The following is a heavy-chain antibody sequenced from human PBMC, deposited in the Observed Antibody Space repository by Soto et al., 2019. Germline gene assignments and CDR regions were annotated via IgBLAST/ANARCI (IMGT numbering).Heavy chain of an antibody. J-gene: IGHJ6*02. D-gene: IGHD3-10*01. V-gene: IGHV5-10-1*01. CDR2: IDPSDSYT. Sequence: GESLKISCKGSGYSFTSYWISWVRQMPGKGLEWMGRIDPSDSYTNYSPSFQGHVTISADKSISTAYLQWSSLKASDTAMYYCARLGITMVRGAYYYYYGMDVWGQGTTLTVSS. CDR1: GYSFTSYW. CDR3: ARLGITMVRGAYYYYYGMDV.